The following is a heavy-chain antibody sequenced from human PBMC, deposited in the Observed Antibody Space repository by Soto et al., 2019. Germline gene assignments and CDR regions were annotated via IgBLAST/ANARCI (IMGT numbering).Heavy chain of an antibody. V-gene: IGHV4-34*01. J-gene: IGHJ6*03. CDR1: GGSFSGYY. CDR2: INHSGST. Sequence: SEKLSLTCAVSGGSFSGYYWRWIRQPPGKGQEWIGEINHSGSTNYNPSLKSRVTISVDTSKNQFSLKLSSVTAADTAVYYCAREDTRITIFGVVIGYMVVGYKGPMLTVS. CDR3: AREDTRITIFGVVIGYMVV. D-gene: IGHD3-3*01.